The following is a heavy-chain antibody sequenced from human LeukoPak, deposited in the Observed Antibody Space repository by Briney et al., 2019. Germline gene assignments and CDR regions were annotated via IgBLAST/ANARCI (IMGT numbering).Heavy chain of an antibody. D-gene: IGHD2-8*02. CDR2: ISGNGRST. J-gene: IGHJ4*02. V-gene: IGHV3-23*01. CDR1: GFTFSSYA. CDR3: AKEYYVLLVYALGGSFDY. Sequence: GESLKISCAASGFTFSSYAMSWVRQAPGKGLEWVSTISGNGRSTYYGDSVKGRFTISRDNSKNTLSLQMNSLRAEDTAVYYCAKEYYVLLVYALGGSFDYWGRGTLVTVSS.